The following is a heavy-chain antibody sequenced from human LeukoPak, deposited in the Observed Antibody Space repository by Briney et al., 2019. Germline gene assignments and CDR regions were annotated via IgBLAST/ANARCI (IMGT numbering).Heavy chain of an antibody. CDR1: GGSISSYY. CDR2: IYYSGST. V-gene: IGHV4-59*01. J-gene: IGHJ5*02. CDR3: ARVSRFFQNWFDP. Sequence: PSETLSLTCTVSGGSISSYYWSWIQQPPGKGLEWIGYIYYSGSTNYNPSLKSRVTISVDTSKNQFSLKLSSVTAADTAVYYCARVSRFFQNWFDPWGQGTLVTVSS.